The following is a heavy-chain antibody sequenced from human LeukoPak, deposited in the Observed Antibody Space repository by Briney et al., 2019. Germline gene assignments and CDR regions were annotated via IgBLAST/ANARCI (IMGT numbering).Heavy chain of an antibody. CDR3: ARVFRGSSWYVFWPHGGDWFDP. CDR2: ISAYNGNT. CDR1: GYTFTSYG. Sequence: ASVKVSCKASGYTFTSYGISWVRQAPGQGLGWMGWISAYNGNTNYAQKLQGRVTMTTDTSTSTAYMELRSLRSDDTAVYYCARVFRGSSWYVFWPHGGDWFDPWGQGTLVTVSS. V-gene: IGHV1-18*01. J-gene: IGHJ5*02. D-gene: IGHD6-13*01.